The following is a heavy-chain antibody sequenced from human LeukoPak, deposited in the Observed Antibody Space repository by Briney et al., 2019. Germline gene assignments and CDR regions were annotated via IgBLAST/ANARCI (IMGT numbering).Heavy chain of an antibody. CDR2: ISYGGSNK. D-gene: IGHD3-3*01. Sequence: GGSLGLSCAASGFTFSSYAMHWVRQAPGKGLEWVAVISYGGSNKYYADSVKGRFTISRDNSKNTLYLQMNSLRAEDTAVYYCARGGKFGITIFGVVTFDYWGQGTLVTVSS. CDR1: GFTFSSYA. CDR3: ARGGKFGITIFGVVTFDY. V-gene: IGHV3-30-3*01. J-gene: IGHJ4*02.